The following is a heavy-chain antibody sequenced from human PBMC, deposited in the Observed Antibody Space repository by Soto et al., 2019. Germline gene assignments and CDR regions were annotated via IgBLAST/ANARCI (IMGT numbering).Heavy chain of an antibody. CDR3: AIQRYYGGMDV. CDR1: GGSISSGGYS. Sequence: LSLTCAVSGGSISSGGYSWSWIRQPPGKGLEWIGYIYHSGSTYYNPSLKSRVTISVDRSKNQFSLKLSSVTAADTAVYYCAIQRYYGGMDVWGQGTTVTVSS. D-gene: IGHD3-22*01. J-gene: IGHJ6*02. CDR2: IYHSGST. V-gene: IGHV4-30-2*01.